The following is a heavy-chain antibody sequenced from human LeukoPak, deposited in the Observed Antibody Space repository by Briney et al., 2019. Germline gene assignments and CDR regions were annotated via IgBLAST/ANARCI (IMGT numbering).Heavy chain of an antibody. CDR2: IYYSGST. V-gene: IGHV4-59*01. J-gene: IGHJ4*02. CDR3: ASNTGTVFDY. Sequence: SETLSLTCTVSGGSFSSYYWSWIRQPPGKGLEWIGYIYYSGSTDYNPSLKSRVTISVETSKNQFSLNLSSVTAADTAVYYCASNTGTVFDYWGQGALVTVSS. D-gene: IGHD7-27*01. CDR1: GGSFSSYY.